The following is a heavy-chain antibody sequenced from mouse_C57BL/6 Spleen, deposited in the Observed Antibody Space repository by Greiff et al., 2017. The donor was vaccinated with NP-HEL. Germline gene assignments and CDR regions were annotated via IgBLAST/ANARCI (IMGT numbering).Heavy chain of an antibody. V-gene: IGHV1-80*01. CDR3: ARGWLNYYGSSPYYLDY. D-gene: IGHD1-1*01. CDR2: IYPGDGDT. J-gene: IGHJ2*01. CDR1: GYAFSSYW. Sequence: VQLQQSGAELVKPGASVKISCKASGYAFSSYWMNWVKQRPGKGLEWIGQIYPGDGDTNYNGKFKGKATLTADKSSSTAYMQLSSLTSEDSAVYFCARGWLNYYGSSPYYLDYWGQGTTLTVSS.